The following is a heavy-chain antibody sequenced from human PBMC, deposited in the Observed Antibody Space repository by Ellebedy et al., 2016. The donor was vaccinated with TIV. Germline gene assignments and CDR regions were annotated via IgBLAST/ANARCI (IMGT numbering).Heavy chain of an antibody. Sequence: PGGSLRLSCAASGFTFSSYWMSWVRQAPGKGLEWVSTISDIGGSTYYADSVKGRFTISRDNSKNTLHLQMNSLRAEDTAVYYCAKDRSNNWPPLPDYWGQGTLVTVSS. D-gene: IGHD1-1*01. CDR3: AKDRSNNWPPLPDY. CDR2: ISDIGGST. J-gene: IGHJ4*02. V-gene: IGHV3-23*01. CDR1: GFTFSSYW.